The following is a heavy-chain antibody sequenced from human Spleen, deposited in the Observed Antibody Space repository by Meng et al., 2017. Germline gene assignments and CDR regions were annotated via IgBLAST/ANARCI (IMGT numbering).Heavy chain of an antibody. CDR1: GGSFSDYY. J-gene: IGHJ4*02. Sequence: QGQLQQWGAALLKPSETLSVTCVFSGGSFSDYYWSWIRQPPGKGLEWIGEINHSGSTNYNPSLESRATISVDTSQNNLSLKLSSVTAADSAVYYCARGPTTMAHDFDYWGQGTLVTVSS. CDR3: ARGPTTMAHDFDY. V-gene: IGHV4-34*01. D-gene: IGHD4-11*01. CDR2: INHSGST.